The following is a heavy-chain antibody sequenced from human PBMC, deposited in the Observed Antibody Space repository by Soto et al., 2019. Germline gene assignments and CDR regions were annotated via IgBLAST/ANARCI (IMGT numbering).Heavy chain of an antibody. Sequence: PSETLSLTCTVSGGSISSGDYYWSWIRQPPGKGLEWIGYIYYSGSTYYNPSLKSRVTISVDTSKNQFSLKLSSVTAADTAVYYCARAGPGLDYYGSGSYSPWGQGTLVTVSS. CDR2: IYYSGST. CDR1: GGSISSGDYY. CDR3: ARAGPGLDYYGSGSYSP. V-gene: IGHV4-30-4*01. J-gene: IGHJ5*02. D-gene: IGHD3-10*01.